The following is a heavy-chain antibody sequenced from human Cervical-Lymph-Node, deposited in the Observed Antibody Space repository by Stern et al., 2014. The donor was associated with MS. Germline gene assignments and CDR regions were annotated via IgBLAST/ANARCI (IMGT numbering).Heavy chain of an antibody. V-gene: IGHV4-59*01. CDR3: AREGHYGDNVDY. D-gene: IGHD4-17*01. Sequence: QVQLQESGPGLVKPSETLSLTCTVSGGSLSSFYWSWIRQPPGKGLEWIGSIYYIGSTKYNPSLKSRVTMSVDRSKNQFSLKLNSVTAADTAVYYCAREGHYGDNVDYWGQGTLVTASS. CDR1: GGSLSSFY. CDR2: IYYIGST. J-gene: IGHJ4*02.